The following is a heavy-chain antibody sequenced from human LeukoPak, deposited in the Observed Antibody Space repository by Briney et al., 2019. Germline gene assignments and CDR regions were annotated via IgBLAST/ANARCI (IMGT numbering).Heavy chain of an antibody. J-gene: IGHJ4*02. CDR3: AKDLGGFWSGWCDY. CDR2: IRYDGSNK. CDR1: GFTFSSYG. Sequence: GGSLRLSCAASGFTFSSYGMHWVRQAPGKGLEWVAFIRYDGSNKYYADSVKGRFTISRDNSKNALYLQMNSLRAEDTAVYYCAKDLGGFWSGWCDYWGQGTLVTVSS. D-gene: IGHD3-3*01. V-gene: IGHV3-30*02.